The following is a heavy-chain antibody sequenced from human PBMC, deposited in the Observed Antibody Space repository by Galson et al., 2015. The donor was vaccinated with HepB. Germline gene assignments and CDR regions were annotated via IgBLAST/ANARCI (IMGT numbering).Heavy chain of an antibody. CDR1: GGTFSSYT. CDR3: ARDLPEGVVGGD. J-gene: IGHJ4*02. CDR2: IIPILGIA. Sequence: SVKVSCKASGGTFSSYTISWVRQAPGQGLEWMGRIIPILGIANYAQKFQGRVTITADKSTSTAYMELSSLRSEDTAVHYCARDLPEGVVGGDWGQGTLVTVSS. V-gene: IGHV1-69*04. D-gene: IGHD2-21*01.